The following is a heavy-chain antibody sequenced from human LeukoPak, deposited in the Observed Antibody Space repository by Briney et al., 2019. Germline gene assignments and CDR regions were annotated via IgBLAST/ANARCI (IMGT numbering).Heavy chain of an antibody. J-gene: IGHJ4*02. D-gene: IGHD2-2*01. CDR3: ARGYCYNSNCYGNFDF. CDR1: GFTLSSYA. V-gene: IGHV1-46*01. CDR2: INPSGSST. Sequence: GGSLRLSCAASGFTLSSYAMHWVRQAPGQGLEWMGLINPSGSSTSNTQKFQGRVTMTRDTSTSTVYMELSSLRSEDTAIYYCARGYCYNSNCYGNFDFWGQGTLVTVSS.